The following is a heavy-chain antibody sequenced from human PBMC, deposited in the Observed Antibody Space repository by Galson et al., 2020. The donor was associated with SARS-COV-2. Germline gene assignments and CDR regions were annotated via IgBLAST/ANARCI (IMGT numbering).Heavy chain of an antibody. D-gene: IGHD3-22*01. J-gene: IGHJ3*02. CDR1: GFSFSTYA. V-gene: IGHV3-23*01. CDR3: AKLQGLYYGSKYDTFDI. Sequence: TGGSLRLSCAASGFSFSTYAMSWVRQAPGKGLEWVSGISHSGGKTYYADSVKGRFTISRDNSKNTLFLEMNSLRAEDTAVYYCAKLQGLYYGSKYDTFDIWGQGTMVTVSS. CDR2: ISHSGGKT.